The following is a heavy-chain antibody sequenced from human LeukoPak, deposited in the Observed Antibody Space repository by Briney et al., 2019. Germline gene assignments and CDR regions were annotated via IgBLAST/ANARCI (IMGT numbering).Heavy chain of an antibody. V-gene: IGHV3-23*01. Sequence: PGGSLRLSCSASGFTFSSYAMTWVRQAPGKGPEWVSAISASGGLPYYADSVKGRFTISRDNFKNTLYLQMNSLRTEDTAVYYCAREFGSGSYYYDYWGQGTLVTVSS. CDR3: AREFGSGSYYYDY. D-gene: IGHD3-10*01. CDR1: GFTFSSYA. CDR2: ISASGGLP. J-gene: IGHJ4*02.